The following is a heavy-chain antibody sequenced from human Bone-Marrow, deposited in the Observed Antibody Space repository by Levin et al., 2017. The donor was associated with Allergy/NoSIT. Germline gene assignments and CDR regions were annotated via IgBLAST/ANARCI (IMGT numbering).Heavy chain of an antibody. CDR1: GFIFQTYA. Sequence: GGSLRLSCAASGFIFQTYAMNWVRQAPGKAPEWVAVISNDAKHRYYAGFVKGRFTISRDNSKGTLFLEMNSLRHDDTAVYYCARGRGYSYGSRFDTWGHGTPVTVSS. J-gene: IGHJ4*01. CDR3: ARGRGYSYGSRFDT. CDR2: ISNDAKHR. D-gene: IGHD5-18*01. V-gene: IGHV3-30*04.